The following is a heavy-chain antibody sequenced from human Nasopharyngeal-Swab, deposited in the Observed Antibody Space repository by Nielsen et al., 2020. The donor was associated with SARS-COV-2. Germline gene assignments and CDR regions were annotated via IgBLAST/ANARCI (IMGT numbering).Heavy chain of an antibody. J-gene: IGHJ3*02. Sequence: GESLKISCAASGFTFSSYWMSWVRQAPGKGLEWVANIKQDGSEKYYVDSLKGRFTISRDNAKNSLYLQMNSLRAEDTAVYYCATASMVRGMRAFDIWGQGTTVTVSS. CDR2: IKQDGSEK. CDR1: GFTFSSYW. V-gene: IGHV3-7*05. CDR3: ATASMVRGMRAFDI. D-gene: IGHD3-10*01.